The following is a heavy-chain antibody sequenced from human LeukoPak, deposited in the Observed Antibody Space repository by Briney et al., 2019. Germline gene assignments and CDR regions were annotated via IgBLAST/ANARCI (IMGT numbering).Heavy chain of an antibody. CDR3: AKAWALTYLGGVAS. V-gene: IGHV3-23*01. CDR2: LSGTGGNT. D-gene: IGHD2-21*02. CDR1: AFTFSSYA. Sequence: GGSLRLSCAASAFTFSSYAMAWVRQAPGKGLEWVSTLSGTGGNTYYADSVRGRFTISRDNSKNTLYLQMNSLRAEDTAVYYCAKAWALTYLGGVASWGQGTLVTVSA. J-gene: IGHJ4*02.